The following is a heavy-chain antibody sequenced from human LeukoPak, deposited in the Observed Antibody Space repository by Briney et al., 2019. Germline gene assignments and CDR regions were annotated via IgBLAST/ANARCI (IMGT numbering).Heavy chain of an antibody. J-gene: IGHJ4*02. CDR2: ISSSCSYI. CDR1: GFTFSSCS. Sequence: PGGSLRLSSAGSGFTFSSCSMNWVHQARGKGLEWFSSISSSCSYIYYAGSVKGRFTISRDNAKNSLYLQMNSLRAEDTAVYYCAREGVAEPLDYWGQGTLVTVSS. V-gene: IGHV3-21*01. CDR3: AREGVAEPLDY. D-gene: IGHD1-14*01.